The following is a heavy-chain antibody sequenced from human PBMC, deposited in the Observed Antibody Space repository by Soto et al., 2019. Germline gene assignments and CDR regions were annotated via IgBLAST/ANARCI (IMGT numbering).Heavy chain of an antibody. J-gene: IGHJ6*04. Sequence: GESLKISCKGSGYSFENYWIGWVRQMPGKGLEWMGIILPRDSDTTYSPSFQGQVTISADRSISTAYPRWSSLKASDTAMYYCARVYEFWSGINYYYGMEVWGEGTTGPVSS. V-gene: IGHV5-51*01. CDR3: ARVYEFWSGINYYYGMEV. CDR1: GYSFENYW. CDR2: ILPRDSDT. D-gene: IGHD3-3*01.